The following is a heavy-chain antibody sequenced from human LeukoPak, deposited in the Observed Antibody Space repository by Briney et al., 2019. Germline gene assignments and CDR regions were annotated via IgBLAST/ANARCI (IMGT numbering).Heavy chain of an antibody. CDR2: INHSGST. D-gene: IGHD6-13*01. V-gene: IGHV4-34*01. CDR3: ARQSSSWYRGGIDY. J-gene: IGHJ4*02. CDR1: GGSFSGYY. Sequence: PSETLSLTCAVYGGSFSGYYWSWIRHPPRKGLERIGEINHSGSTNYNPSLKSRVTISVDTSKNQCCLKLSSVTAAETAVYYCARQSSSWYRGGIDYWGQGTLVTVSS.